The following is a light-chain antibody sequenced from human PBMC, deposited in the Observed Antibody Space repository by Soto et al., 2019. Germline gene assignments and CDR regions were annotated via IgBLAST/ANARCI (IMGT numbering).Light chain of an antibody. CDR1: ASNLGNNS. V-gene: IGLV1-51*01. J-gene: IGLJ1*01. CDR2: DDN. Sequence: QSVLTQPPSVSAAPGQRVTISCSGSASNLGNNSVSWYQPLPGAAPKLLIYDDNNRPSGIPDRFSGSKPGTSATLGITGLQTGDEADYYCGTWDTSLPACVFGPGTKVTVL. CDR3: GTWDTSLPACV.